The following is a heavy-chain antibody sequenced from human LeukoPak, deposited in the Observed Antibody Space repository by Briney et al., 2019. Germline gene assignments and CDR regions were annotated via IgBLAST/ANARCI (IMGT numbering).Heavy chain of an antibody. Sequence: GSLRLSCAASGFTFSDHFMTWIRQAPGKGLEWISYISGSGATYYAASVKGRFTISRDNAQNSLWLQMSSLRAEDTAVYYCARDPMYNGGNSGAFDFWGQGTLVTVSS. CDR3: ARDPMYNGGNSGAFDF. CDR1: GFTFSDHF. D-gene: IGHD4-23*01. CDR2: ISGSGAT. J-gene: IGHJ3*01. V-gene: IGHV3-11*01.